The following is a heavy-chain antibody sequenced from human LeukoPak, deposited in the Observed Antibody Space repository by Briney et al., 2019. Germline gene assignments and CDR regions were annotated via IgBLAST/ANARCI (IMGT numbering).Heavy chain of an antibody. Sequence: PSETLSLTCTVSGGSISSGGYYWSWIRQPPGKGLEWIGYIYHSGSTYYNPSLKSRVTISVDRSKNQFSLKLSSVTAADTAVYYCARDVGISNFDYWGQGTLVTVSS. J-gene: IGHJ4*02. V-gene: IGHV4-30-2*01. D-gene: IGHD7-27*01. CDR3: ARDVGISNFDY. CDR2: IYHSGST. CDR1: GGSISSGGYY.